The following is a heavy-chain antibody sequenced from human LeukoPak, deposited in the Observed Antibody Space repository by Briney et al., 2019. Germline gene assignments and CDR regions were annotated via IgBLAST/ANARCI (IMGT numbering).Heavy chain of an antibody. CDR1: GYSFTSYW. Sequence: GESLKISCKGSGYSFTSYWIGWVRQMPGKGLEWMGIIYPGDSDTRYSPSFQGQVTISADKSISTAYLHWSSLKASDTAMYYCARTDCSGGSCYSFFDYWGQGTLVTVSS. CDR3: ARTDCSGGSCYSFFDY. V-gene: IGHV5-51*01. D-gene: IGHD2-15*01. CDR2: IYPGDSDT. J-gene: IGHJ4*02.